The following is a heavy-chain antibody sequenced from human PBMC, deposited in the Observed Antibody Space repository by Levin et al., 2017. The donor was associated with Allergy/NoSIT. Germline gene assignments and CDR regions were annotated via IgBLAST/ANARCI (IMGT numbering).Heavy chain of an antibody. Sequence: KTSETLSLTCAVSGGSISSGGYSWSWIRQPPGKGLEWIGNFYLSGSTNDNPSLKSRVTMSVDRSKNQFSLKLSYVTAADTAVYYCARVAGYSYGYYFDYWGPGTLVTVSS. V-gene: IGHV4-30-2*01. D-gene: IGHD5-18*01. J-gene: IGHJ4*02. CDR1: GGSISSGGYS. CDR2: FYLSGST. CDR3: ARVAGYSYGYYFDY.